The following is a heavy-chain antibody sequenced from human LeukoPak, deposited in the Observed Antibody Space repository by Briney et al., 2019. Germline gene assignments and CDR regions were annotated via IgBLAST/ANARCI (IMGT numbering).Heavy chain of an antibody. CDR2: IIPIFGTA. CDR3: ASTSGVYYYYMDV. V-gene: IGHV1-69*06. Sequence: ASVKVSCKASGYTFTSCAISWVRQAPGQGLEWMGGIIPIFGTANYAQKFQGRVTITADKSTSTAYMELSSLRSEDTAVYYCASTSGVYYYYMDVWGKGTTVTVSS. D-gene: IGHD3-3*01. J-gene: IGHJ6*03. CDR1: GYTFTSCA.